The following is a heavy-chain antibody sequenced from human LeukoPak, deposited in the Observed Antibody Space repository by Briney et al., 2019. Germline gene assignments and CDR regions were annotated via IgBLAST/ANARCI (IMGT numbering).Heavy chain of an antibody. CDR1: GFTFSNYP. CDR3: ARDSSHYLGSSDY. V-gene: IGHV3-23*01. D-gene: IGHD6-6*01. J-gene: IGHJ4*02. Sequence: SGGSLRLSCGASGFTFSNYPMSWVRQAPGRGLEWVSVISESGDVTHYADAMKGRFTISRDNAKNTLNLQMNSLRAEDTAIYYCARDSSHYLGSSDYWGQGTLVTVSS. CDR2: ISESGDVT.